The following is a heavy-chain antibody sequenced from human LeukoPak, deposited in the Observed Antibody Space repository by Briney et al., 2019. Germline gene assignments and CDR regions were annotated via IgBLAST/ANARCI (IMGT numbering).Heavy chain of an antibody. CDR3: ARGQGVKLAPNFDY. CDR1: GGSFSGYY. Sequence: SETLSLTCAVYGGSFSGYYWSWIRQPPGKGLEWIGEISHSGSTNYNPSLKSRVTISVDTSKNQFSLKLSSVTAADTAVYYCARGQGVKLAPNFDYWGQGTLVTVSS. V-gene: IGHV4-34*01. CDR2: ISHSGST. J-gene: IGHJ4*02. D-gene: IGHD3-10*01.